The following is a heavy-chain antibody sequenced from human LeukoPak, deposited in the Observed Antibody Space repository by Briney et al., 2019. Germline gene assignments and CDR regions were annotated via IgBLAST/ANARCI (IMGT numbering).Heavy chain of an antibody. Sequence: PGESLKISCKGSAYSFSTYWIGWVRQMPGKGLECMGIIYPGDSDTRYSPSFEGQVTISADTSITTAYLQWSSLKASDTAIYYCARRFPGADAFDIWGQGTMVTVSS. CDR3: ARRFPGADAFDI. J-gene: IGHJ3*02. CDR1: AYSFSTYW. CDR2: IYPGDSDT. V-gene: IGHV5-51*01. D-gene: IGHD4/OR15-4a*01.